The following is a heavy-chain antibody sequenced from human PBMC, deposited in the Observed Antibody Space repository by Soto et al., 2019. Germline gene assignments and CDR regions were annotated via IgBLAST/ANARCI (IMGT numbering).Heavy chain of an antibody. Sequence: VSVKVSCKASGYAYSSYAGHWVSQAPGQRLEWMGWINAGNGNTKYSQKFQGRVTITRDTSASTAYMELSSLRSEDTAVYYCARVPSDPRWYGAGYWGQGTLVTVS. J-gene: IGHJ4*02. V-gene: IGHV1-3*01. CDR3: ARVPSDPRWYGAGY. CDR2: INAGNGNT. CDR1: GYAYSSYA. D-gene: IGHD6-13*01.